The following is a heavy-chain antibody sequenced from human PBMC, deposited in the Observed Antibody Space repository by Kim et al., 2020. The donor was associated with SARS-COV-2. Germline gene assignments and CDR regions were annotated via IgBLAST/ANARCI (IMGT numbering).Heavy chain of an antibody. CDR3: ARDDRRQGRFRTRPKTAGFDP. CDR2: IIPIFGTA. Sequence: SVKVSCKASGGTFSSYAISWVRQAPGQGLEWMGGIIPIFGTANYAQKFQGRVTITADESTSTAYMELSSLRSEDTAVYYCARDDRRQGRFRTRPKTAGFDPWGQGTLVTVSS. D-gene: IGHD2-2*01. J-gene: IGHJ5*02. CDR1: GGTFSSYA. V-gene: IGHV1-69*13.